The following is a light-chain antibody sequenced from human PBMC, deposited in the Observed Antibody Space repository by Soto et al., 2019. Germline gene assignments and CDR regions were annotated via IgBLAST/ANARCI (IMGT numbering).Light chain of an antibody. CDR3: QQYNSYS. CDR1: QSISSW. J-gene: IGKJ1*01. Sequence: DIPMTQSPSTLSASVGDRVTITCRASQSISSWLAWYQQKPGKAPKLLIYDVSSLESGVPSRFSGSGSGTEFTLTFSSLQPYDFAAYYCQQYNSYSFGQGTKVEVK. CDR2: DVS. V-gene: IGKV1-5*01.